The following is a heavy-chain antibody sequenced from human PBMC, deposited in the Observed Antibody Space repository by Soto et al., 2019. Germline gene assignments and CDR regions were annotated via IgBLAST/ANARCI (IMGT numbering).Heavy chain of an antibody. Sequence: GGSLRLSCAASGFTFSSYGMHWVRQAPGKGLEWVAVIWYDGSNKYYADSVKGRFTISRDNSKNTLYLQMNSLRAEDTAVYYCAREGMGGVDTAMVGAQKVYYYYGMDVWGQGTTVTVSS. CDR3: AREGMGGVDTAMVGAQKVYYYYGMDV. CDR2: IWYDGSNK. V-gene: IGHV3-33*01. CDR1: GFTFSSYG. D-gene: IGHD5-18*01. J-gene: IGHJ6*02.